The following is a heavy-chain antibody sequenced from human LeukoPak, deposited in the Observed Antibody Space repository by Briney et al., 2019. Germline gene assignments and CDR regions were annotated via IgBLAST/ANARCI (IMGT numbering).Heavy chain of an antibody. D-gene: IGHD2-15*01. CDR3: AKARGYCSGGSCGILMDV. J-gene: IGHJ6*03. CDR1: GFTFTTYY. V-gene: IGHV3-23*01. CDR2: ISGSGGST. Sequence: GGSLRLSCAASGFTFTTYYMSWVRQAPGKGLEWVSAISGSGGSTYYADSVKGRFTISRDNSKNTLYLQMNSLRAEDTAVYYCAKARGYCSGGSCGILMDVWGKGTTVTVSS.